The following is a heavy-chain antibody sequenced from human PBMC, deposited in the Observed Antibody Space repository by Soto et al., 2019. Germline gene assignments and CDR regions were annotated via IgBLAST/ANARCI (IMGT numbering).Heavy chain of an antibody. CDR2: MNPGSVDT. V-gene: IGHV1-8*01. J-gene: IGHJ5*02. CDR1: GYSLTNND. Sequence: ASVKVCCKASGYSLTNNDVSWVRQATGQGLEWMGWMNPGSVDTGYAQKFQGRVTMTSDISIARAYMELSSLRSDDTAIYYCARMATFCSSNWFDPWGQGTVVTVPS. CDR3: ARMATFCSSNWFDP. D-gene: IGHD3-10*02.